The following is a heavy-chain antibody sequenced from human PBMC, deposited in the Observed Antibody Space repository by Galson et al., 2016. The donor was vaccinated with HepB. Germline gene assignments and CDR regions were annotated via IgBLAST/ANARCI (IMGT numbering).Heavy chain of an antibody. CDR3: AKDLGLRSQWYFHL. Sequence: SLRLSCAASGFTFSSYGIHWVRQSPGKGLEWVAVISYDGNNKYYADSVKGRFTISRDNSKNTLYLQMNSLRTDDTAVYYCAKDLGLRSQWYFHLWGRGTLVTVSS. J-gene: IGHJ2*01. V-gene: IGHV3-30*18. CDR1: GFTFSSYG. D-gene: IGHD4-17*01. CDR2: ISYDGNNK.